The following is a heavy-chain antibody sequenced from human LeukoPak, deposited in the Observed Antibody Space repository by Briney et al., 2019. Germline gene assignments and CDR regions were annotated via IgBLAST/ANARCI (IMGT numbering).Heavy chain of an antibody. J-gene: IGHJ4*02. CDR3: ARDVTGSASDY. V-gene: IGHV4-34*01. CDR2: VNHSGST. D-gene: IGHD1-1*01. Sequence: GSLRLSCAASGFTFSSYSMNWIRQSPGKGLEWIGEVNHSGSTNYNPSLKSRVTISVDTSKNQFSLKLTSVTAADTAVYYCARDVTGSASDYWGQGTLVTVSS. CDR1: GFTFSSYS.